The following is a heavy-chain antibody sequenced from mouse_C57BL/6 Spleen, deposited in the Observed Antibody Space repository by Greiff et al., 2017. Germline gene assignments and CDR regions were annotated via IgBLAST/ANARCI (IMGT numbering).Heavy chain of an antibody. J-gene: IGHJ3*01. Sequence: EVQLVESGGGLVQPGGSLSLSCAASGFTFTDYYMSWVRQPPGKALEWLGFIRNKANGYTTEYSASVKGRFTISRDNSQSILYLQMNALRAEDSATYYCATIYYDYVFAYWGQGTLVTVSA. CDR2: IRNKANGYTT. CDR3: ATIYYDYVFAY. V-gene: IGHV7-3*01. D-gene: IGHD2-4*01. CDR1: GFTFTDYY.